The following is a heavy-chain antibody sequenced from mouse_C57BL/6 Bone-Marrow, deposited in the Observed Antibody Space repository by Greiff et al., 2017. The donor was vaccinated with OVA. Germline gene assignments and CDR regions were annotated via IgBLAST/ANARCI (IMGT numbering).Heavy chain of an antibody. J-gene: IGHJ3*01. CDR2: INPSSGYT. D-gene: IGHD3-2*02. CDR3: AREGQIRLAPWCAY. V-gene: IGHV1-4*01. Sequence: VQLQQSGAELARPGASVKMSCKASGYTFTSYTMHWVKQRPGQGLEWIGYINPSSGYTKYNQKFKDKATLTADKSSSTAYMQLSSLTSEDSAVYYCAREGQIRLAPWCAYWGQGTLVTVSA. CDR1: GYTFTSYT.